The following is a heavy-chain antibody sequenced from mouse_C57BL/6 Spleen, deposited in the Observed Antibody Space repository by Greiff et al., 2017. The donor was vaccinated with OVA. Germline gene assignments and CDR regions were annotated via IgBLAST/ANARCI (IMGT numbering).Heavy chain of an antibody. CDR2: IYPGDGDT. Sequence: VQLQQSGPELVKPGASVKISCKASGYAFSSSWMNWVKQRPGKGLEWIGRIYPGDGDTNYNGKFKGKATLTADKSSSTAYMQLSSLTSEDSAVYFCARKTDYSNHWYCDVWGTGTTVTVSS. V-gene: IGHV1-82*01. CDR3: ARKTDYSNHWYCDV. CDR1: GYAFSSSW. J-gene: IGHJ1*03. D-gene: IGHD2-5*01.